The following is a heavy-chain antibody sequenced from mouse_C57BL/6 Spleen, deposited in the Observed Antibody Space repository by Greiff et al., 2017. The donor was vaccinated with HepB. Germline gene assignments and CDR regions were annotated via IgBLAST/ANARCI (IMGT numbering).Heavy chain of an antibody. J-gene: IGHJ3*01. V-gene: IGHV1-82*01. CDR2: IYPGDGDT. D-gene: IGHD1-1*01. Sequence: QVQLQQSGPELVKPGASVKISCKASGYAFSSSWMNWVKQRPGKGLEWIGRIYPGDGDTNYNGKFKGKATLTADKSSSTAYMQLSSLTSEDSAVYFCAGYYYGSSFWFAYWGQGTLVTVSA. CDR1: GYAFSSSW. CDR3: AGYYYGSSFWFAY.